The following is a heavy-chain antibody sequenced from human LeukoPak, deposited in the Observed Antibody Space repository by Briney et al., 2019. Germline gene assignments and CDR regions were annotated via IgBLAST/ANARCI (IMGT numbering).Heavy chain of an antibody. V-gene: IGHV3-73*01. CDR2: IRSKANSYAT. CDR3: TAEVLRYFDWLTHYYYYYMDV. CDR1: GFTFSGSA. J-gene: IGHJ6*03. D-gene: IGHD3-9*01. Sequence: GGSLRLSCAASGFTFSGSAMQWVRQASGKGLEWVGRIRSKANSYATAYAASVKGMFTISRDDSKNTAYLQMNSLKTEDTAMYYCTAEVLRYFDWLTHYYYYYMDVWGKGTTVTVSS.